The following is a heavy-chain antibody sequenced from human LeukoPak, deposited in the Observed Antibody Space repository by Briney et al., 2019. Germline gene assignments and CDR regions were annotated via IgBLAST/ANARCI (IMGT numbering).Heavy chain of an antibody. Sequence: PGGSLRFSCAASGFTFSSYAMHWVRQAPGKGLEWVAVISYDGSNKYYADSVKGRFTISRDNSKNTLYLQMNSLRAEDTAVYYCARELSTSFADPWGQGTLVTVSS. J-gene: IGHJ5*02. CDR1: GFTFSSYA. CDR2: ISYDGSNK. D-gene: IGHD2-2*01. V-gene: IGHV3-30-3*01. CDR3: ARELSTSFADP.